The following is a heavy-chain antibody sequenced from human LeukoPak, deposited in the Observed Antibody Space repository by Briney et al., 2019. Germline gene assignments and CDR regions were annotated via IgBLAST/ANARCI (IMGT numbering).Heavy chain of an antibody. D-gene: IGHD4-11*01. CDR2: IYPGDSDT. CDR3: ARLMDYTYFDY. CDR1: GYSFTSYW. J-gene: IGHJ4*02. V-gene: IGHV5-51*01. Sequence: GESLKIPCKGSGYSFTSYWIGWARQMPGKGPEWMGIIYPGDSDTRYSPSFQGQVTISADKSISTAYLQWSSLKASDTAMYYCARLMDYTYFDYWGQGTLVTVSS.